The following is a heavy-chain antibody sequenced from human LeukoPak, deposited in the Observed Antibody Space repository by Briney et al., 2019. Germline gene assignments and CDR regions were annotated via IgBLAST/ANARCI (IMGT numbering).Heavy chain of an antibody. CDR3: AKDLAIVVALPGFDY. J-gene: IGHJ4*02. CDR1: GFTFSSYA. CDR2: ISYDGSNK. D-gene: IGHD3-22*01. Sequence: GGSLRLSCAASGFTFSSYAMHWVRQAPGKGLEWVAVISYDGSNKYYADSVKGRFTISRDNSKNTLYLQMNSLRAEDTAVYYCAKDLAIVVALPGFDYWGQGTLVTVSS. V-gene: IGHV3-30-3*01.